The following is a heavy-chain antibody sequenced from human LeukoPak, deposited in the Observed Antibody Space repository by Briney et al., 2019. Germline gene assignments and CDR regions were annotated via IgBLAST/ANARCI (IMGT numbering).Heavy chain of an antibody. D-gene: IGHD4-17*01. CDR2: IIGGGGTI. Sequence: PGGSLRLSCAASGFTFSSYAMSWVRHAPRKGMEWVSAIIGGGGTIVYADSVKGRFTISRDNSKNTLYLQMNSLRAEDTAIYYCAKDEYGAPVDYFDYWGQGTLVTVSS. V-gene: IGHV3-23*01. CDR3: AKDEYGAPVDYFDY. J-gene: IGHJ4*02. CDR1: GFTFSSYA.